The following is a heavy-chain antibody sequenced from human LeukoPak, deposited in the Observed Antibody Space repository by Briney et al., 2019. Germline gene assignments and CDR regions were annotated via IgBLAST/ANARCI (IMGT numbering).Heavy chain of an antibody. D-gene: IGHD6-13*01. CDR2: INHSGST. J-gene: IGHJ5*02. CDR3: ARRIAAAAHNWFDP. V-gene: IGHV4-34*01. Sequence: SETLSLTCAVYGVSFSGYYWSWIRQPPGKGLEWIGEINHSGSTNYNPSLKSRVTISVDTSKNQFSLKLSSVTAADTAVYYCARRIAAAAHNWFDPWGQGTLVTVSS. CDR1: GVSFSGYY.